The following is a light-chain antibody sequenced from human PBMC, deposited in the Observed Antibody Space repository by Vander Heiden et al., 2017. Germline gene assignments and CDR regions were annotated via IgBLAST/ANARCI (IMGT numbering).Light chain of an antibody. V-gene: IGKV1-12*01. CDR3: QQANSFPPLT. J-gene: IGKJ4*01. CDR1: QGISSW. CDR2: AAS. Sequence: DIQMTQSPSSVSASVGDRVTITCRASQGISSWLAWYQRKPGKAPKLLIYAASSLQSGVPSRFSGSGYGTDFTLTISSLQPEDFATYYCQQANSFPPLTFGGGTKVEIK.